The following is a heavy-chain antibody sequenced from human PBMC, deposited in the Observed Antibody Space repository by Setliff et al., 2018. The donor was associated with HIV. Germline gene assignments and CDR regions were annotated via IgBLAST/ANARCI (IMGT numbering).Heavy chain of an antibody. CDR2: INSDGSFT. D-gene: IGHD6-19*01. CDR1: GFTFRSHW. V-gene: IGHV3-74*01. CDR3: ARQGAVTGHSFDS. Sequence: GGSLRLSCAGSGFTFRSHWMNWVRQVPGKGLVWVSRINSDGSFTNYADSVKGRFTISRDNAKNTLVLQMNSLRVEDSAIYYCARQGAVTGHSFDSWGPGALVTVS. J-gene: IGHJ4*02.